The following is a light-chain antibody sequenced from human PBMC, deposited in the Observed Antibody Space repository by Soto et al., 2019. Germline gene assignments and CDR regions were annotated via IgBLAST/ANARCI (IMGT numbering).Light chain of an antibody. CDR2: GAS. V-gene: IGKV3-15*01. CDR1: QSVSRN. Sequence: EIVMTQSPATLSVSPGARAPLSCRASQSVSRNLAWYQQIPGQAPRLLIYGASTRATGIPARFSGSGSGTEFTLTISSLQSEDFAVYYCQQHNNWPPITFGQGTRLEIK. CDR3: QQHNNWPPIT. J-gene: IGKJ5*01.